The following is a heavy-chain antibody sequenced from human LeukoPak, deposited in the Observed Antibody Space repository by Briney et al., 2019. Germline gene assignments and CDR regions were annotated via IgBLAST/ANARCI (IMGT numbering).Heavy chain of an antibody. CDR1: GFTFSSYA. Sequence: GGSLRLSCAASGFTFSSYAMHWVRQAPGKGLEWVAVISYDGSNKYYADSVKGRFTISRDNSKNTLYLQMNSLRAEDTAVYYCARDGCGGSCFRYYYYYMDVWGKGTTVTISS. CDR2: ISYDGSNK. CDR3: ARDGCGGSCFRYYYYYMDV. J-gene: IGHJ6*03. V-gene: IGHV3-30*04. D-gene: IGHD2-15*01.